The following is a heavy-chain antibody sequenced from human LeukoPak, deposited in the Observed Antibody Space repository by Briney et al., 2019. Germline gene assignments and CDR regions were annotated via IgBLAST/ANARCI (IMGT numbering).Heavy chain of an antibody. CDR2: INGDGYSI. Sequence: PGGSLRLSCAASGFAFSGYWMHWVRRAPGKGLVWLSRINGDGYSISYADSVKGRFTISRDNAKKTLYLQMNSLRAEDTAMYYCARGEAVAGNDHWGQGALVTVSS. CDR3: ARGEAVAGNDH. D-gene: IGHD6-19*01. V-gene: IGHV3-74*01. J-gene: IGHJ4*02. CDR1: GFAFSGYW.